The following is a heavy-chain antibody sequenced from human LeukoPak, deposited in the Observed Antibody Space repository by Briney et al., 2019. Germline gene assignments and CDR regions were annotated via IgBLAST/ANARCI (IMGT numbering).Heavy chain of an antibody. V-gene: IGHV3-7*01. CDR3: ASEGTEQQGVFEY. D-gene: IGHD6-13*01. CDR2: IKQDGSEK. J-gene: IGHJ4*02. Sequence: GGSLRLSCAASGFTFSSYWMSWVRQAPGKGLEWVANIKQDGSEKYYVDSVKGRFTISRDNAKNSLYLQMNSLRAEDTAVYYCASEGTEQQGVFEYWGQGTLVTVSS. CDR1: GFTFSSYW.